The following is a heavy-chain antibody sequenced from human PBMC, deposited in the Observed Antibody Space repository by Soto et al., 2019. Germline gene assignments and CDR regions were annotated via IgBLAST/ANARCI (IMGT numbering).Heavy chain of an antibody. V-gene: IGHV4-31*03. D-gene: IGHD4-17*01. CDR1: GGSISSGGYY. J-gene: IGHJ4*02. Sequence: QVQLQESGPGLVKPSQTLSLTCTVSGGSISSGGYYWSWIRQHPGKGLEWIGYIYYSGSTYYNPSLESRVTISVDTSKNQFSLKLSSVTAADTAVYYCARVTVTNTKVTFDYWGQGTLVTVSS. CDR3: ARVTVTNTKVTFDY. CDR2: IYYSGST.